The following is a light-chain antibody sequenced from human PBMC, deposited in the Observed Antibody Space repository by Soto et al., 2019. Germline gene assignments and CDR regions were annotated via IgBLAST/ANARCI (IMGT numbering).Light chain of an antibody. CDR1: QRVSSNY. J-gene: IGKJ2*01. V-gene: IGKV3-20*01. CDR2: GAS. CDR3: QQYGSSLYT. Sequence: ESVLTQAPGTLSLSPGDRANLSCRASQRVSSNYVAWYQQRPGQAPSLLIYGASIRASGISDRFSGSGSGTDFTLTISRLAPEDFAVYYCQQYGSSLYTLGQGTKLEIK.